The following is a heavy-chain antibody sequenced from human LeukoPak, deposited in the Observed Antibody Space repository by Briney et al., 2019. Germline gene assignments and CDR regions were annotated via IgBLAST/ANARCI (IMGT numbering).Heavy chain of an antibody. CDR1: GFTFSSYS. V-gene: IGHV3-21*01. J-gene: IGHJ4*02. Sequence: GGSLRLSCEASGFTFSSYSMNWVRQAPGKGLEWVSSISSSSSYIYYADSVKGRFTISRDNAKNSLYLQMNSLRAEDTAVYYCARDEPTNLWFGELFSDLRASFDYWGQGTLVTVSS. CDR3: ARDEPTNLWFGELFSDLRASFDY. D-gene: IGHD3-10*01. CDR2: ISSSSSYI.